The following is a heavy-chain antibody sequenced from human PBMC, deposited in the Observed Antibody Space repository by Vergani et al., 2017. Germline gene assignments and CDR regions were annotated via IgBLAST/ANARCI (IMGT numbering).Heavy chain of an antibody. CDR3: ATKSCGTPGCQIGYFRE. J-gene: IGHJ1*01. CDR1: GFTFNSYA. CDR2: INNNGGST. Sequence: QLLESGGGLIQPGGSLRLSCAASGFTFNSYAMTWVRQAPGKGLGWVSGINNNGGSTYYADSVKGRFTISRDNSKSTLYLQMNSLRTEDTAVYYCATKSCGTPGCQIGYFREWGQGTLVTVSS. D-gene: IGHD1-1*01. V-gene: IGHV3-23*01.